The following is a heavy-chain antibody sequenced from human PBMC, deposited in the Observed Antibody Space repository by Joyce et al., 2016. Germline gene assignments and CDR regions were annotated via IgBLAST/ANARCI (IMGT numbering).Heavy chain of an antibody. J-gene: IGHJ6*02. CDR2: ISYDGSNK. Sequence: QVQLVESGGGVVQPGRSLRLSCAASIFTFNNYAMYWVRQSPGKGLECVAVISYDGSNKYCADSVKGRMTMSRDNYKNTLYLQMNSLRADDTAVYYCARDRGYRNSYYYAMDVWGQGTTVTVSS. CDR1: IFTFNNYA. CDR3: ARDRGYRNSYYYAMDV. D-gene: IGHD5-12*01. V-gene: IGHV3-30*04.